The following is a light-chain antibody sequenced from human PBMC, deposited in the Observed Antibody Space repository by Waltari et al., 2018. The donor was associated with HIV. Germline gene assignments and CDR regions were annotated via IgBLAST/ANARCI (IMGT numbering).Light chain of an antibody. CDR2: EVI. J-gene: IGLJ3*02. V-gene: IGLV2-8*01. CDR1: SSDIGGYRF. Sequence: QSALTQPPSASGSPGQSVTISCTGSSSDIGGYRFFSWYQQHPGKAPKRMIYEVIKRPSGVPYRFSGSKSGNTAALTVSGLQAEDEADYFCSSYAANNDILFGGGTKLTVL. CDR3: SSYAANNDIL.